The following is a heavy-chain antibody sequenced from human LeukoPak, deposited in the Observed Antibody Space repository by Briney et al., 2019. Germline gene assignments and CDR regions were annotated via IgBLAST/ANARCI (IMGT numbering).Heavy chain of an antibody. CDR2: INPNSGGT. CDR3: ARSQEEGFDY. Sequence: ASVKVSCRASGYTFSSYGISWVRQAPGQGLEWMGWINPNSGGTNYAQKFQGRVTMTRDTSISTAYMELSRLRSDDTAVYYCARSQEEGFDYWGQGTLVTVSS. V-gene: IGHV1-2*02. J-gene: IGHJ4*02. CDR1: GYTFSSYG.